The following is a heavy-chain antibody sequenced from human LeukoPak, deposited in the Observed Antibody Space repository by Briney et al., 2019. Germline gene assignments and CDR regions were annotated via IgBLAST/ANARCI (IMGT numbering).Heavy chain of an antibody. Sequence: GGSLRLSCAASGFTFTNYAMTWVRQAPGRGLEWVSSISRSGGNAYYAKSVDGRFTVSRDSSRDTLFLQMNSLRAEDTAVYYCARDVEVCRVGACYWTTFDCWGQGAQVTVSS. V-gene: IGHV3-23*01. CDR3: ARDVEVCRVGACYWTTFDC. J-gene: IGHJ4*02. CDR1: GFTFTNYA. CDR2: ISRSGGNA. D-gene: IGHD2-21*02.